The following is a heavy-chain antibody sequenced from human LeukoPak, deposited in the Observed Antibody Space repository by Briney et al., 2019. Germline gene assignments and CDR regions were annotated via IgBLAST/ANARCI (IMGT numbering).Heavy chain of an antibody. V-gene: IGHV4-34*01. J-gene: IGHJ4*02. CDR3: ARGAVAPFDY. D-gene: IGHD6-19*01. CDR2: INHSGST. CDR1: GGSFSGYY. Sequence: SETLSLTCAVYGGSFSGYYWSWIRQPPGKGLEWIGEINHSGSTNYNPSLKSRVTISVDTSKNQFSLKLSSMTAADTAVYYCARGAVAPFDYWGQGTLVTVSS.